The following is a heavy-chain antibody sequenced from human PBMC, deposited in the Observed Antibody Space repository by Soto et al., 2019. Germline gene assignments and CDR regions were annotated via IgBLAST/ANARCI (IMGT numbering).Heavy chain of an antibody. CDR1: RGTFHSYA. V-gene: IGHV1-69*01. J-gene: IGHJ4*02. CDR3: ARPRLRSSGWYYFDY. D-gene: IGHD6-19*01. CDR2: IIPIFGTA. Sequence: VSFQDSRGTFHSYAILWVRQAAGQGLEWMGGIIPIFGTANYAQKFQGRVTITADDSTSTAYMELSSLRSEDTAVYYCARPRLRSSGWYYFDYWGQGTLVTVSS.